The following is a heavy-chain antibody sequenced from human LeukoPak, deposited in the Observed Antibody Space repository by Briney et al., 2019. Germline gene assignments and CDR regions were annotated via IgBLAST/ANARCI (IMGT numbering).Heavy chain of an antibody. J-gene: IGHJ4*02. Sequence: GGSLRLSCAASGFTFSSYWMHWVRQVPGKGLLWVSRINSDGSSTSYADSVKGRFTISRDKAKKTLYLQMNSLRAEDTAVYYCARGFGYCSGTSCYHDNWGQGTLVTVSS. CDR2: INSDGSST. CDR3: ARGFGYCSGTSCYHDN. CDR1: GFTFSSYW. V-gene: IGHV3-74*01. D-gene: IGHD2-2*03.